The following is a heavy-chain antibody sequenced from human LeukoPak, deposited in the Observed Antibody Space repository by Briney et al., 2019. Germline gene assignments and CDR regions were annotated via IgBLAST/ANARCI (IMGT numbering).Heavy chain of an antibody. CDR1: GGSISSYY. J-gene: IGHJ4*02. Sequence: SETLSLTCTVSGGSISSYYWSWIRQPPRKGLEWIGYIYYSGTTNYNPSLKSRVTISVDTSKNQFSLKLNSVTAADTAVYYCATVDVESDIDYWGQGTLVTVSS. CDR3: ATVDVESDIDY. D-gene: IGHD2-21*02. CDR2: IYYSGTT. V-gene: IGHV4-59*01.